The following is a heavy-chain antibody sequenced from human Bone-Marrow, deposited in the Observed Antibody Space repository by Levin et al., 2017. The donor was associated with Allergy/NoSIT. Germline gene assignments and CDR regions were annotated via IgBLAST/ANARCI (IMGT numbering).Heavy chain of an antibody. Sequence: PGGSLRLSCAASGFNFRSFWMGWVRQAPGKGLEWVANIKQDGSEEYYVDSVRGRFTISRDNFKNSLYLQMNSLRADDTALNFCARIPDSSSWYFDLWGQGTLVTVSS. CDR3: ARIPDSSSWYFDL. J-gene: IGHJ4*02. CDR2: IKQDGSEE. D-gene: IGHD6-13*01. CDR1: GFNFRSFW. V-gene: IGHV3-7*05.